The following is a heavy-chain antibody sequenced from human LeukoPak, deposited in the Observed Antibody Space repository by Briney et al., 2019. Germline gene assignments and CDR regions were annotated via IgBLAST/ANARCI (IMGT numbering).Heavy chain of an antibody. J-gene: IGHJ6*04. V-gene: IGHV3-7*03. D-gene: IGHD2-2*01. CDR1: GFTFSSYW. CDR2: IKQDGSEK. CDR3: ARHLGGRSSTSCYYYYGMDV. Sequence: GGSLRLSCAASGFTFSSYWMSWVRQAPGKGLEWVANIKQDGSEKYYVDSVKGRFTISRDNAKNSLYLQMNSLRAEDTAVYYCARHLGGRSSTSCYYYYGMDVWGKGTTVTVSS.